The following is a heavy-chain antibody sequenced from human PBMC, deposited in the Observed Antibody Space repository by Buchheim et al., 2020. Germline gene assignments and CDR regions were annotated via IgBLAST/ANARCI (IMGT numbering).Heavy chain of an antibody. CDR3: ARYPDTHWGIFDT. CDR2: IYHSGST. D-gene: IGHD7-27*01. CDR1: GGSTSSSNYY. J-gene: IGHJ5*02. Sequence: QLQLQESGPGLVKPSETLSLTCTVSGGSTSSSNYYWGWIRQPPGMGLEWIGSIYHSGSTYHNPSLKSRVTISVDTSKNQFSLKLSSVTAADTAVYYCARYPDTHWGIFDTWGQGTL. V-gene: IGHV4-39*01.